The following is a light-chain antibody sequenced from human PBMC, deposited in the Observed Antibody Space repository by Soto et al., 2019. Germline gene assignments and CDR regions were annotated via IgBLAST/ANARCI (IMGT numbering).Light chain of an antibody. CDR1: QSVSRDY. J-gene: IGKJ4*01. CDR3: QQYSDSPPVT. CDR2: RAS. V-gene: IGKV3-20*01. Sequence: EIVLTQSPGTLSLSPGERATLSCRASQSVSRDYLAWYQQKPGQAPRLLIYRASYRDTGIPDRFSGSGSGTAFTLTISRLEPEDFALYYCQQYSDSPPVTFGGGTKVEIK.